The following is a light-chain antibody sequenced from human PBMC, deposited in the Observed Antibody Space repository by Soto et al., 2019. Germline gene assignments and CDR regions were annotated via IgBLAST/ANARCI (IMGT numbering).Light chain of an antibody. CDR1: QSLDGY. Sequence: PGEIATLSCRASQSLDGYLSWYQQKPGQAPRLLIYDASNRATGVPARFRGSGSWTDFTLTFNSLEPEDFGVYYCQQRRSWPITFGGGTMVAIK. CDR3: QQRRSWPIT. V-gene: IGKV3-11*01. J-gene: IGKJ4*01. CDR2: DAS.